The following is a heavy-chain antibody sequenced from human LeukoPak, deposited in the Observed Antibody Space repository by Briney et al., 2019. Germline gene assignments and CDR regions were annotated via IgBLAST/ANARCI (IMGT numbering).Heavy chain of an antibody. D-gene: IGHD2-21*02. CDR2: IYPSGGT. CDR1: GGSLSDHY. J-gene: IGHJ4*02. Sequence: SETLSLTCSVSGGSLSDHYWSWIRQPAGKTLEWIGRIYPSGGTNYNPSLKSRVTISVDTSKNQFSLKLSSVTAADTAVYYCARVGVVTNEIDYWGQGTLVTVSS. V-gene: IGHV4-4*07. CDR3: ARVGVVTNEIDY.